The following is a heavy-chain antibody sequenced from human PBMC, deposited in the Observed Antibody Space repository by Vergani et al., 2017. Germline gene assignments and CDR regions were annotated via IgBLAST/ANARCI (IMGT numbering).Heavy chain of an antibody. Sequence: EVQLVESGGGSVQSGGSLRLSCVASGFSFNTNWMHWVRQVPGKGLMWVARIDEYGNRATYGDFETGRFTISRDNAKNTVFLQMNNLRADDAGVYYCVRTEYCTGIACNTRFDSWDQGALVTVSS. D-gene: IGHD2-8*02. V-gene: IGHV3-74*03. CDR3: VRTEYCTGIACNTRFDS. CDR2: IDEYGNRA. J-gene: IGHJ5*01. CDR1: GFSFNTNW.